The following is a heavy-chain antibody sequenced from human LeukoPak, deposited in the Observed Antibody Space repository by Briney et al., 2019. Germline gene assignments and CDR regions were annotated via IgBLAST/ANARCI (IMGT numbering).Heavy chain of an antibody. D-gene: IGHD6-13*01. V-gene: IGHV4-39*07. CDR1: GGSISSSSYY. CDR3: TRVTGYRIEDYFDY. Sequence: PSETLSLTSTVSGGSISSSSYYWGWILQPPGKGLEWIGSIYSSGSTTYNPSLKSRVTISLDTSKNQFSLKLRSVTAADTAVYYCTRVTGYRIEDYFDYWGQGTLVTVSS. J-gene: IGHJ4*02. CDR2: IYSSGST.